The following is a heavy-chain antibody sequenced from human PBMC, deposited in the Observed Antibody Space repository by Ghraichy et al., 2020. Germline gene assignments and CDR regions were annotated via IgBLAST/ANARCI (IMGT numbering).Heavy chain of an antibody. Sequence: GGSLRLSCAASGFTFSNAWMNWVRQAPGKGLEWVGRIKRESDGGTTDYAAPVKGRFTVSRDDSKNTLYLQMNSLKTDDTAVYYCATSARPYNSESSGFSSWGQGTLVTVSS. D-gene: IGHD3-22*01. J-gene: IGHJ5*02. CDR2: IKRESDGGTT. CDR1: GFTFSNAW. CDR3: ATSARPYNSESSGFSS. V-gene: IGHV3-15*07.